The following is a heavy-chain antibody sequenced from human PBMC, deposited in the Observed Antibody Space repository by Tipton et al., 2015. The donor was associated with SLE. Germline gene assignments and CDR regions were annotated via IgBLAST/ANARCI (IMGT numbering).Heavy chain of an antibody. CDR2: IYYSGST. CDR3: AVGVATMGDAFDI. Sequence: TLSLTCTVSGGSISSHYWSWIRQPPWKGLEWIGYIYYSGSTNYNPSLKSRVTISVDTSKNQFSLKLSSVTAADTAVYYCAVGVATMGDAFDIWGQGTMVTVSS. D-gene: IGHD5-12*01. CDR1: GGSISSHY. V-gene: IGHV4-59*11. J-gene: IGHJ3*02.